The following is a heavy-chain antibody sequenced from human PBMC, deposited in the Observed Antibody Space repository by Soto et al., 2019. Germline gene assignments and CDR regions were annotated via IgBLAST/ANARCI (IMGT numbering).Heavy chain of an antibody. CDR1: GYTFTTYC. Sequence: QVHLVQSGAEVKKPGASVKVSCNSSGYTFTTYCVAWVRQVPGQGLEWMGWISGHNGKTFYAQSFQDRVTMTTDTSTSTAYMELRSLRSDDTAVYFCARERPLEDSPLADAFDVWGQGTRVTVSS. V-gene: IGHV1-18*01. J-gene: IGHJ3*01. CDR2: ISGHNGKT. D-gene: IGHD1-1*01. CDR3: ARERPLEDSPLADAFDV.